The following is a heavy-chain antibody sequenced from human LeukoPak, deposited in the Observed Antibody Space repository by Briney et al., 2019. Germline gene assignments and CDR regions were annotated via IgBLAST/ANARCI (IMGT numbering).Heavy chain of an antibody. CDR1: GFTFRSYG. CDR2: IQNDGSNE. J-gene: IGHJ6*03. D-gene: IGHD2-8*01. V-gene: IGHV3-30*02. Sequence: GGSLRLSCAASGFTFRSYGMHWVRQAPGKGLEWVAYIQNDGSNEQYADSVKGRFSISRDSSKNILYPQMNSLRAEDTAVYYCAKDRCSNGIGCYYYYMDVWGKGTTVTTSS. CDR3: AKDRCSNGIGCYYYYMDV.